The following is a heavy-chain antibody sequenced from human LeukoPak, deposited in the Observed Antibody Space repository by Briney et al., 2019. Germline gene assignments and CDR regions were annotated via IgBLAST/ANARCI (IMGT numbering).Heavy chain of an antibody. CDR1: GCTFSSYA. V-gene: IGHV3-23*01. D-gene: IGHD6-13*01. J-gene: IGHJ6*03. CDR3: AKFDGSSWRRSYYYMDV. Sequence: PGGSLRLSCAASGCTFSSYAMSWVRQAPGKGLEWVSAISGSGGSTYYADSVKGRFTISRDNSKNTLYLQMNSLRAEDTAVYYCAKFDGSSWRRSYYYMDVWGKGTTVTVSS. CDR2: ISGSGGST.